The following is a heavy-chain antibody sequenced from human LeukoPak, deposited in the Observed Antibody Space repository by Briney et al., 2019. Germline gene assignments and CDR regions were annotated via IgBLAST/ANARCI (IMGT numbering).Heavy chain of an antibody. CDR1: GYTFTSYG. CDR2: ISAYNGNT. CDR3: ARDPRIVVVPAATEGLDAFDI. V-gene: IGHV1-18*04. D-gene: IGHD2-2*01. J-gene: IGHJ3*02. Sequence: ASVKVSCKASGYTFTSYGISWVRQAPGQGGEWMGWISAYNGNTNYAQKLQGRVTITTDTSTSTAYMELRSLRSDDTAVYYCARDPRIVVVPAATEGLDAFDIWGQGTMVTVSS.